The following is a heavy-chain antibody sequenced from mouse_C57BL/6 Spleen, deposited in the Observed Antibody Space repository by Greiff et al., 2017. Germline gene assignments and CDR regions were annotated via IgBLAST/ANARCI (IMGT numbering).Heavy chain of an antibody. D-gene: IGHD2-1*01. J-gene: IGHJ4*01. CDR3: TRELYGNYSYAMDY. CDR2: ISSGGDYI. Sequence: EVMLVESGEGLVKPGGSLKLSCAASGFTFSSYAMSWVRQTPEKRLEWVAYISSGGDYIYYADTVKGRFTISRDNARNTLYLQMSSLKSEDTAMYYCTRELYGNYSYAMDYWGQGTSVTVSS. V-gene: IGHV5-9-1*02. CDR1: GFTFSSYA.